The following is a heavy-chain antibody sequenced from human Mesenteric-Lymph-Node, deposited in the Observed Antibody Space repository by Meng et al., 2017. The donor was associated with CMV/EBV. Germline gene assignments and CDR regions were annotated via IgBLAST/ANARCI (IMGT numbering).Heavy chain of an antibody. J-gene: IGHJ4*02. CDR3: ASPMLYCSSTSCSTSDY. CDR2: IAHDGGNK. CDR1: GFTFTTYG. D-gene: IGHD2-2*01. Sequence: GESLKISCAASGFTFTTYGMHWVRQAPGKGLECVAFIAHDGGNKDYADSVKGRFTISRDNSKNTVYLQMNSLRDEDTAVYYCASPMLYCSSTSCSTSDYWGQGTLVTVSS. V-gene: IGHV3-30*02.